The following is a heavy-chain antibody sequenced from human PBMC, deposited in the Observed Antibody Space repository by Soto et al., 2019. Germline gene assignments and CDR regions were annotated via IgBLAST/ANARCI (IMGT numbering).Heavy chain of an antibody. CDR3: AGTPYYYGSGSYRSHNYYYYGMDV. D-gene: IGHD3-10*01. CDR2: IIPIFGTA. J-gene: IGHJ6*02. Sequence: QVQLVQSGAEVKKPGSSVKVSCKASGGTFSSYAISWVRQAPGPGLEWMGGIIPIFGTANYAQKFQGRVTITADESTSTAYMELSSLRSEDTAVYYCAGTPYYYGSGSYRSHNYYYYGMDVWGQGTTVTVSS. V-gene: IGHV1-69*01. CDR1: GGTFSSYA.